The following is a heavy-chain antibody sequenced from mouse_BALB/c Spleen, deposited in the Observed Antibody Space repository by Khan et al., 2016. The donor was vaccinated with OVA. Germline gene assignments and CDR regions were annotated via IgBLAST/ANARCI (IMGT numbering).Heavy chain of an antibody. Sequence: EVQLQESGPGLVKPSQSLSLTCSVTGYSITNGYFWNWIRQFPGNNLEWMGYIRYDGNTNYNPSLKNRISITRDTSKNQFFLNLNSVTPEDTATYSCARGGGSGPAWFTYWGQGTLVTVSA. CDR1: GYSITNGYF. V-gene: IGHV3-6*02. CDR3: ARGGGSGPAWFTY. CDR2: IRYDGNT. D-gene: IGHD3-1*01. J-gene: IGHJ3*01.